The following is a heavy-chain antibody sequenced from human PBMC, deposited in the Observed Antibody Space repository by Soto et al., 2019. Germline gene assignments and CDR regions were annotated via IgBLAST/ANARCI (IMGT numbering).Heavy chain of an antibody. CDR2: IIPIFGTA. CDR1: GGTFSSYA. D-gene: IGHD6-13*01. CDR3: ATSPSPAIAAGTLYNWFDP. J-gene: IGHJ5*02. Sequence: SVKVSCKASGGTFSSYAISWVRQAPGQGLEWMGGIIPIFGTANYAQKFQGRVTITADESTSTAYMELSSLRSEDTAVYYCATSPSPAIAAGTLYNWFDPWGQGTLVTVSS. V-gene: IGHV1-69*13.